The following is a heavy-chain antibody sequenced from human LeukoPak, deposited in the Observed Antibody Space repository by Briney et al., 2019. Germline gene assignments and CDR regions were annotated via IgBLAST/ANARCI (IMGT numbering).Heavy chain of an antibody. CDR2: INPNIGGT. V-gene: IGHV1-2*02. D-gene: IGHD3-9*01. CDR1: GYTFTDYY. CDR3: ARDYYDILTGYLP. Sequence: ASVKVSCNASGYTFTDYYMHWVRQAPGQGLEWMGWINPNIGGTNYAQKFQGRVTMTRDTSISTAYMELSRLRSDDTAVYYCARDYYDILTGYLPWGQGTLVTVSS. J-gene: IGHJ5*02.